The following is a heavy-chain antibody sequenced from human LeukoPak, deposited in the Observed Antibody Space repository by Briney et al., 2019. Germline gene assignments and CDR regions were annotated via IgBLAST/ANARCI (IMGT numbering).Heavy chain of an antibody. CDR1: GGSISSYY. V-gene: IGHV4-4*07. Sequence: SETLSLTCTVSGGSISSYYWSWIRQPAGKGLEWIGRIYTSGSANYNPSLKSRVTMSVDTSKNQFSLKLSSVTAADTAVYYCARSCSSTSCYLPQDAFDIWGQGTMVTVSS. D-gene: IGHD2-2*01. J-gene: IGHJ3*02. CDR2: IYTSGSA. CDR3: ARSCSSTSCYLPQDAFDI.